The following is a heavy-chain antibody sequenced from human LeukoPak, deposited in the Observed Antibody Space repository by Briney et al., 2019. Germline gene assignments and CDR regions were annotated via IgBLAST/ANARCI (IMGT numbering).Heavy chain of an antibody. V-gene: IGHV3-21*01. D-gene: IGHD2-15*01. CDR2: ISSSSSYI. J-gene: IGHJ1*01. Sequence: GGSLRLSCAASGFTFSSYSMNWVRQAPGKGLEWVSSISSSSSYIYYADSVKGRFTISRDNAKNSLYLQMNSLRAEDTAVYYCARDLIGKCRGCSCPTGFQHWGQGHPVNVSS. CDR1: GFTFSSYS. CDR3: ARDLIGKCRGCSCPTGFQH.